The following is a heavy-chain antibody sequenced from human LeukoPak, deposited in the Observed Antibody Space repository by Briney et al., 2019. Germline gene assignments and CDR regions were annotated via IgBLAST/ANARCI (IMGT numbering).Heavy chain of an antibody. J-gene: IGHJ6*03. CDR3: ARVEKGGTYYDFWSGYSKNYYYYMDV. Sequence: SETLSLTCTVSGGSISSYYWSWIRQPAGKGLEWIGRIYTSGSTNYNPSLKSRVTMSVDTSKNQFFLKLSSVTAADTAVYYCARVEKGGTYYDFWSGYSKNYYYYMDVWGKGTTVTVSS. V-gene: IGHV4-4*07. D-gene: IGHD3-3*01. CDR1: GGSISSYY. CDR2: IYTSGST.